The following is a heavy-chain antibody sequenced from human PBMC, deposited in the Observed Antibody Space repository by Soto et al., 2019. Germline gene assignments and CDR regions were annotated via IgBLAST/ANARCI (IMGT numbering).Heavy chain of an antibody. CDR2: VYYSGST. CDR3: ARTRMIESWIDY. V-gene: IGHV4-59*01. J-gene: IGHJ4*01. Sequence: SETLSLTCDVAGDSISTYYWSWIRQPPGKGLEWIGYVYYSGSTLYNPSLESRVTMSIDMSKKQVSLKLTSVIAADTAVYYCARTRMIESWIDYWGHGTLVTVSS. CDR1: GDSISTYY. D-gene: IGHD2-21*01.